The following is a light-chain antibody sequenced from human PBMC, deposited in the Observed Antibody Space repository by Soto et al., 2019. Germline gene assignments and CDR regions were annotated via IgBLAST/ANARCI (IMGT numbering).Light chain of an antibody. CDR2: DAS. Sequence: EIVLTQSPATLSLSPGERATLSCRASQGVSSYLAWYQQKPGQAPRLLIYDASNRATGIPARFSGSGPGTHFTLTTSSLEPEDVAVYYCQQRSNWHRHFGQGTKLEIK. J-gene: IGKJ2*01. CDR3: QQRSNWHRH. V-gene: IGKV3D-11*01. CDR1: QGVSSY.